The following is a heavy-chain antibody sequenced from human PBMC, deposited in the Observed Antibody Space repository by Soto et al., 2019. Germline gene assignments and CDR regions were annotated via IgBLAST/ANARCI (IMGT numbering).Heavy chain of an antibody. CDR3: TRGGVWGVSWNWFDT. Sequence: EVQLVESEGGLVQPGGSLRLSCAASGFTFSYYWMHWVRQAPGQGLVWVSRIHSDGSSTTYADSVKGRFTISRDNAKNTLYLQMNSLRAEDTAVYYCTRGGVWGVSWNWFDTWGQGTLVTVSS. J-gene: IGHJ5*02. CDR1: GFTFSYYW. D-gene: IGHD3-10*01. CDR2: IHSDGSST. V-gene: IGHV3-74*01.